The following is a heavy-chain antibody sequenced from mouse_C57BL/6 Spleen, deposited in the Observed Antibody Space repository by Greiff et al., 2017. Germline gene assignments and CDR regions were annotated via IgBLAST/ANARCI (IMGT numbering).Heavy chain of an antibody. CDR1: GFSLTSYG. CDR3: AAYGTWFAY. V-gene: IGHV2-5*01. J-gene: IGHJ3*01. Sequence: VKLVESGPGLVQPSQSLSITCTVSGFSLTSYGVHWVRQSPGKGLEWLGVIWRGGSTDYTAAFMSRLSITKDNSKSQVFFKMSSLQADDTAIYYCAAYGTWFAYWGQGTLVTVSA. D-gene: IGHD1-1*01. CDR2: IWRGGST.